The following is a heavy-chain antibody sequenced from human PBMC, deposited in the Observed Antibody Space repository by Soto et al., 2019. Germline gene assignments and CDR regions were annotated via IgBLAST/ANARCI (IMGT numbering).Heavy chain of an antibody. CDR3: ARSMYSTSAQLYYGMDV. Sequence: SETLSLTCAVSGYSIRSGYFWGWIRQPPGKGLEWIDSMYHSGITYYNLSLKSRVTISVDTSKNQLSLKLSSATAADTAVYYCARSMYSTSAQLYYGMDVW. CDR1: GYSIRSGYF. V-gene: IGHV4-38-2*01. J-gene: IGHJ6*01. CDR2: MYHSGIT. D-gene: IGHD6-6*01.